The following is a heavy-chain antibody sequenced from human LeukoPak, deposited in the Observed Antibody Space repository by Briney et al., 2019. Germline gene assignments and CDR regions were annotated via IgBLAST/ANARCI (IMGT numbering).Heavy chain of an antibody. CDR1: GFVFSSYD. Sequence: PGGSLRLSCAASGFVFSSYDMNWVRQAPGKGLEWVSCFKSSSYIYYADSVRGRFTISRDNSKNTLYLQMNSLRAEDTAVYYCAKGRRLRYFDCPGHWGQGTLVTVSS. J-gene: IGHJ4*02. CDR2: FKSSSYI. D-gene: IGHD3-9*01. V-gene: IGHV3-21*04. CDR3: AKGRRLRYFDCPGH.